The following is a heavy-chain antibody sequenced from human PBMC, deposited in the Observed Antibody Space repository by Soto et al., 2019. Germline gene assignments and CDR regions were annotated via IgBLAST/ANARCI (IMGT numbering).Heavy chain of an antibody. D-gene: IGHD3-3*01. J-gene: IGHJ6*02. CDR3: ARDLITIFGVVTHYGMDV. V-gene: IGHV3-48*02. Sequence: GSLILSCAASGFTFSSYSMNWVRQAPGKGLEWVSYISSSSSTIYYADSVKGRFTISRDNAKNSLYLQMNSLRDEDTAVYYCARDLITIFGVVTHYGMDVWGQGTTVTVSS. CDR1: GFTFSSYS. CDR2: ISSSSSTI.